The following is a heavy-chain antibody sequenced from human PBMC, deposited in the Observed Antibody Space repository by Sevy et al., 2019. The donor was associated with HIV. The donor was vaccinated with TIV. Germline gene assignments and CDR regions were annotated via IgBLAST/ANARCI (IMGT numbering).Heavy chain of an antibody. J-gene: IGHJ5*02. CDR2: ISGSGGST. CDR3: AKGRADRSITMVRGVIPGWFDP. V-gene: IGHV3-23*01. D-gene: IGHD3-10*01. Sequence: GGSLRLSCAASGFTFSSYAMSWVRQAPGKGLEWVSAISGSGGSTYYADSVKGRFTISRDNSKNTLYLQMNSRRAEDTAVYYCAKGRADRSITMVRGVIPGWFDPWGQGTLVTVSS. CDR1: GFTFSSYA.